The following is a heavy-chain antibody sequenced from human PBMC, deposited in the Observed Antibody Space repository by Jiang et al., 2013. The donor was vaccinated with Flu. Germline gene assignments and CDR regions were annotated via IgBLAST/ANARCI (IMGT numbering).Heavy chain of an antibody. Sequence: SVKVSCKASGYTFTSYGISWVRQAPGQGLEWMGWISAYNGNTNYAQKLQGRVTMTTDTSTSTAYMELRSLRSDDTAVYYCARDWNILTLKGYYGMDVWGQGTTVTVSS. D-gene: IGHD3-9*01. CDR3: ARDWNILTLKGYYGMDV. V-gene: IGHV1-18*04. CDR2: ISAYNGNT. CDR1: GYTFTSYG. J-gene: IGHJ6*02.